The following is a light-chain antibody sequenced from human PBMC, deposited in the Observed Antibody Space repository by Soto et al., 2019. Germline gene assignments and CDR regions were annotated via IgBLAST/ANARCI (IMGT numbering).Light chain of an antibody. CDR1: QSVSST. Sequence: EIVMTQSPATLSVSPGERATLSCRASQSVSSTLAWYQKKPGQAPRLLIYGASTRATGIPTRFSGSGSGTEFTLTISSLQSDYFAVYYCQQYNTWWTFGQGTRVEIK. CDR2: GAS. CDR3: QQYNTWWT. J-gene: IGKJ1*01. V-gene: IGKV3-15*01.